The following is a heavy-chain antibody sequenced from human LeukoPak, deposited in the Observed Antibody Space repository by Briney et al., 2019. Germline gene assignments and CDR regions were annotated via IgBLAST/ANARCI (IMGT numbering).Heavy chain of an antibody. Sequence: SETLSLTCAVYGGSFSGYYWSWIRQPPGKGLEWIGEINHSGSTNYNPSLKSRVTISVDTSKNQFSLKLSSVTAADTAVYYCARLEGSSWYHLFWYFDLWGRGTLVTVSS. CDR2: INHSGST. CDR3: ARLEGSSWYHLFWYFDL. CDR1: GGSFSGYY. V-gene: IGHV4-34*01. J-gene: IGHJ2*01. D-gene: IGHD6-13*01.